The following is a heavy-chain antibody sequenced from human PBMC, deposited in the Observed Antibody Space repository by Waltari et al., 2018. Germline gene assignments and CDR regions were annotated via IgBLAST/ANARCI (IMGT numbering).Heavy chain of an antibody. Sequence: EVQVVESGGGVVQPGGSLRLSCLTSGFSFSSYTRNWVRQAPGKGLEWVSSIIPNSIKTYYLESVRGRFTISRDNARNSLYLQMDSLRVEDSAVYYCASDPSMQHVAAGGYWGQGTLVTVSS. J-gene: IGHJ4*02. CDR3: ASDPSMQHVAAGGY. CDR2: IIPNSIKT. D-gene: IGHD2-8*01. V-gene: IGHV3-21*01. CDR1: GFSFSSYT.